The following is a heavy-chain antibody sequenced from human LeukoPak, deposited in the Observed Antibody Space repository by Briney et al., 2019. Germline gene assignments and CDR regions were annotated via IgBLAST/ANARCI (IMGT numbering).Heavy chain of an antibody. V-gene: IGHV4-31*03. CDR1: GGSISSGGYY. CDR3: ARSTPTRDAFDI. J-gene: IGHJ3*02. CDR2: IYYSGST. D-gene: IGHD2-15*01. Sequence: PSQTLSLTCTVSGGSISSGGYYWSWIRQHPGKGLEWFGYIYYSGSTYYNPSLKSRVTISVDTSKNQFSLKLSSVTAADTAVYYGARSTPTRDAFDIWGQGTMVTVSS.